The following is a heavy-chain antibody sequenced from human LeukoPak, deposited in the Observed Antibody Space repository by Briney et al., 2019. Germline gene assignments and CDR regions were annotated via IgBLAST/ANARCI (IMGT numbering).Heavy chain of an antibody. Sequence: GASVKVSCKASGYTFTGYYMHWVRQAPGQGLEWMGWINPHTGGTNYAQKFQGRVTMTRDTSISTAHMELSGLTSDDTAVYYCARPYCSGGSCHDYFDYWGQGTLVTVSS. CDR1: GYTFTGYY. V-gene: IGHV1-2*02. CDR3: ARPYCSGGSCHDYFDY. J-gene: IGHJ4*02. D-gene: IGHD2-15*01. CDR2: INPHTGGT.